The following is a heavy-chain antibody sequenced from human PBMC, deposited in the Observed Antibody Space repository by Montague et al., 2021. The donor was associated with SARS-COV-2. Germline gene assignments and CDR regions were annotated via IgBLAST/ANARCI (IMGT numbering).Heavy chain of an antibody. CDR1: GGSISSSSYY. V-gene: IGHV4-39*01. D-gene: IGHD3-3*01. CDR3: ARHHQSMITIFGVVTPKNWFDP. CDR2: IYYSGST. Sequence: SETLSLTCTVSGGSISSSSYYWGWIRQPPGKGLEWIGSIYYSGSTYYNPSLKSRVTISVDTSKNQFSLKLSSVTAADTAVYYCARHHQSMITIFGVVTPKNWFDPWGQGTLVTVSS. J-gene: IGHJ5*02.